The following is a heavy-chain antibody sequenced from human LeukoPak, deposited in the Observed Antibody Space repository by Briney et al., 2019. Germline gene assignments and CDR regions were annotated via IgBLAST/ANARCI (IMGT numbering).Heavy chain of an antibody. CDR1: GFTFSSYG. D-gene: IGHD5-18*01. CDR3: AKELGYSPYYMDV. J-gene: IGHJ6*03. CDR2: IWYDGSNK. Sequence: GGSLRLSCAASGFTFSSYGTHWVRQAPGKGLEGVAVIWYDGSNKYYADSVRGRFTISRDNSKNTLYLQMNSLRAEDTAVYYCAKELGYSPYYMDVWGKGTTVTVSS. V-gene: IGHV3-33*06.